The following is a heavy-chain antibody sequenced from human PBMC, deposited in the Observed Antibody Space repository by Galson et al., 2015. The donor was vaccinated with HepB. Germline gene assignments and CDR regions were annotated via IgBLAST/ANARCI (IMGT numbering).Heavy chain of an antibody. CDR1: GFTFSSYA. D-gene: IGHD3-22*01. Sequence: SLRLSCAASGFTFSSYAMSWVRQAPGKGLEWVSAISGSGGSTYYADSVKGRFTISRDNSKNTLYLQMNSLRAEDTAVYYCAKEVSGLTYYYDSSGYSYYFDYWGQGTLVTVSS. J-gene: IGHJ4*02. V-gene: IGHV3-23*01. CDR3: AKEVSGLTYYYDSSGYSYYFDY. CDR2: ISGSGGST.